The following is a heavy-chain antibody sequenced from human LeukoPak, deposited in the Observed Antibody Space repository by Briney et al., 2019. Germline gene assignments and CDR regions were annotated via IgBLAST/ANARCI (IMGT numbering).Heavy chain of an antibody. V-gene: IGHV1-3*01. CDR2: INAGNGNT. CDR1: GYTFTSYA. J-gene: IGHJ3*02. Sequence: ASVKVSCKASGYTFTSYAMHWVRQAPGQRLEWMGWINAGNGNTKYSQEFQGRVTITRDTSASTAYMELSSLRSEDTAVYYCARSSPASFRPYSIGWDINAFDIWGQGTMVTVSS. D-gene: IGHD6-19*01. CDR3: ARSSPASFRPYSIGWDINAFDI.